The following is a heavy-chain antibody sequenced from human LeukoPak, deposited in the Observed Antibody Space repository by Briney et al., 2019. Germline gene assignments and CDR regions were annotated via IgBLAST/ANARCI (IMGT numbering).Heavy chain of an antibody. CDR3: AREREMATILWGMDV. Sequence: GASVKVSCKASGYIFTGYYMHWVRQAPGQGLEWMGRINPNSGGTNYAQKFQGRVTMTRDTSISTAYMELSRLRSDDTAVYYCAREREMATILWGMDVWGQGTTVTVSS. CDR2: INPNSGGT. D-gene: IGHD5-24*01. CDR1: GYIFTGYY. V-gene: IGHV1-2*06. J-gene: IGHJ6*02.